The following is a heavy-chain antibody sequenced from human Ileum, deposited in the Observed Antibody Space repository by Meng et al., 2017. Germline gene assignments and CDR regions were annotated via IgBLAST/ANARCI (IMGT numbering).Heavy chain of an antibody. D-gene: IGHD5-18*01. Sequence: GESLKISCAASGFTFSRHWMHWVRQAPGKGLEWVSRISPNTTPTTYADSVKGRFTISRDNVKNTVYLQMNSLRVEDTAIYYCARGGADTAVGHHYWGQGVPVTVSS. V-gene: IGHV3-74*01. J-gene: IGHJ4*02. CDR3: ARGGADTAVGHHY. CDR1: GFTFSRHW. CDR2: ISPNTTPT.